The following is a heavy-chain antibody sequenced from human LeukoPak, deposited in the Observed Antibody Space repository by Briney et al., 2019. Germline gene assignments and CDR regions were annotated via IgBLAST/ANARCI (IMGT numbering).Heavy chain of an antibody. CDR1: GGTFSSYA. D-gene: IGHD4-17*01. Sequence: ASVKVSCKASGGTFSSYAISWVRQAPGQGLEWMGRIIPIFGIANYAQKFQGRVTITADKSTSTAYMELSSLRSEDTAVYYCARTEMTTVTPIDYRGQGTLVTVSS. J-gene: IGHJ4*02. CDR2: IIPIFGIA. V-gene: IGHV1-69*04. CDR3: ARTEMTTVTPIDY.